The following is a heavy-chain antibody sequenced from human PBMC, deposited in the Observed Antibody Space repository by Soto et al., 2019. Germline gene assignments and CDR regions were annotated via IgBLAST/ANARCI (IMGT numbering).Heavy chain of an antibody. Sequence: GGSLRLSCAASGFTFSSYSMNWVRQAPGKGLEWVSSISSSSSYIYYADSVKGRFTISRDNAKNSLYLQMNSLRAEDTAVYYCARDQDSGSYFPDTNLDYWGQGTLVTVSS. CDR3: ARDQDSGSYFPDTNLDY. CDR1: GFTFSSYS. V-gene: IGHV3-21*01. D-gene: IGHD1-26*01. CDR2: ISSSSSYI. J-gene: IGHJ4*02.